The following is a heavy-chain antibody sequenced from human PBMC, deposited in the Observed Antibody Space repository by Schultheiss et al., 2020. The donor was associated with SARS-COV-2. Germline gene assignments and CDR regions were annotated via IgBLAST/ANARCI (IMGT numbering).Heavy chain of an antibody. CDR3: AREPRGFSYGTFDY. V-gene: IGHV4-34*01. CDR1: ASSISGYY. J-gene: IGHJ4*02. CDR2: INHSGST. Sequence: SQTLSLTCNVSASSISGYYWAWIRQPPGKGLEWIGEINHSGSTNYNPSLKSRVTISVDTSKNQFSLKLSSVTAADTAVYYCAREPRGFSYGTFDYWGQGTLVTVSS. D-gene: IGHD5-18*01.